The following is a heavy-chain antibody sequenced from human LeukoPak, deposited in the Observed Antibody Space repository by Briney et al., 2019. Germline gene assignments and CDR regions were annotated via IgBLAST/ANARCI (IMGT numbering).Heavy chain of an antibody. J-gene: IGHJ4*02. CDR1: GYSFTSYW. V-gene: IGHV5-51*01. CDR2: IYPGDSDT. D-gene: IGHD3-3*01. CDR3: VRHEADFWSGPDH. Sequence: GESLKISCKGSGYSFTSYWIGWVRQMPGRGLEWMGIIYPGDSDTRYSPSFQGQVTISADKSITTAYLQWSSLKASDTAMYYSVRHEADFWSGPDHWGQGTLVTVSS.